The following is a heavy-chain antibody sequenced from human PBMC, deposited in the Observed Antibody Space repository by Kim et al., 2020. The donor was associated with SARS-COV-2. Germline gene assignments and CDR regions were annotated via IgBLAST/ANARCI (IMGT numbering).Heavy chain of an antibody. CDR2: INTNTGNP. CDR3: ASDTVTTGSGYYYYGMDV. J-gene: IGHJ6*02. CDR1: GYTFTSYA. V-gene: IGHV7-4-1*02. Sequence: ASVKVSCKASGYTFTSYAMNWVRQAPGQGLEWMGWINTNTGNPTYAQGFTGRFVFSLDTSVSTAYLQISSLKAEDTAVYYCASDTVTTGSGYYYYGMDVWGQGTTVTVSS. D-gene: IGHD4-17*01.